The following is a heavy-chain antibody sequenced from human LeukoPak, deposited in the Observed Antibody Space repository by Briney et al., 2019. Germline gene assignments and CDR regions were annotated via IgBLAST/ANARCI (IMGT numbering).Heavy chain of an antibody. CDR2: INPNSGGT. CDR1: GYTVTGYY. J-gene: IGHJ4*02. CDR3: ARDPNWGFSSDY. D-gene: IGHD7-27*01. Sequence: ASVKVSCKASGYTVTGYYMQWVRQAPGQGLEWMGWINPNSGGTNYAQKFQGRVTLTRDTSISTAYMELSRLRSDDTAVYYCARDPNWGFSSDYWGQGTLVTVSS. V-gene: IGHV1-2*02.